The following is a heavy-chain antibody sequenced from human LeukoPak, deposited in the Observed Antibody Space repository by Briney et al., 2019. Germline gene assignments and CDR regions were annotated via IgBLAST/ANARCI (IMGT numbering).Heavy chain of an antibody. CDR1: GFTFSTYA. V-gene: IGHV3-23*01. D-gene: IGHD4-11*01. J-gene: IGHJ4*02. CDR3: AKERLTTTTFDS. CDR2: ISGSGGST. Sequence: GGSLRLSCAASGFTFSTYAMSWVRQAPGKGLEWVSLISGSGGSTYYADSVKGRFTISRDNGRNTLSLQMNSLRAEDTALYYCAKERLTTTTFDSWGRGTLVTVSS.